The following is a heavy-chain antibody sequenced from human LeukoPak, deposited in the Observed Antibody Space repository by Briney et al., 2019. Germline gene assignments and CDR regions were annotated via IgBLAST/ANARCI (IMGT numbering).Heavy chain of an antibody. CDR3: ARTLFSGVYYYYYMDV. CDR2: IIPIFGTA. Sequence: SVKVSCKASGGTFSSYAISWARQAPGQGLEWMGGIIPIFGTANYAQKFQGRVTITTDESTSTAYMELSSLRSEDTAVYYCARTLFSGVYYYYYMDVWGKGTTVTVFS. J-gene: IGHJ6*03. V-gene: IGHV1-69*05. D-gene: IGHD3-3*01. CDR1: GGTFSSYA.